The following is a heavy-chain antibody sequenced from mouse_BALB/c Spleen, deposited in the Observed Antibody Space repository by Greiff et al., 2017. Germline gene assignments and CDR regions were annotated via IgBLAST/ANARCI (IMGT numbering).Heavy chain of an antibody. Sequence: EVQLQQSGPSLVKPSQTLSLTCSVTGDSITSGYWNWIRKFPGNKLEYMGYISYSGSTYYNPSLKSRISITRDTSKNQYYLQLNSVTTEDTATYYCARYTTVVATDYFDYWGQGTTLTVSS. CDR1: GDSITSGY. J-gene: IGHJ2*01. V-gene: IGHV3-8*02. CDR3: ARYTTVVATDYFDY. D-gene: IGHD1-1*01. CDR2: ISYSGST.